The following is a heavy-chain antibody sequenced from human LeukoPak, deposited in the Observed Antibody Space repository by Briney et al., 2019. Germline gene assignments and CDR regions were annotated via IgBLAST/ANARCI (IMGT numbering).Heavy chain of an antibody. CDR3: AKPFLRVVAGADYFDY. CDR1: GFSFEDYA. J-gene: IGHJ4*02. V-gene: IGHV3-43D*03. D-gene: IGHD6-19*01. Sequence: GGSLRLSCAASGFSFEDYAMHWVRQAPGKGLEWVSLISWDGGIIHYADSVKGRFTISRDNSENSLYLQMNSLRPEDTAFYYCAKPFLRVVAGADYFDYWGQGTLVTVSS. CDR2: ISWDGGII.